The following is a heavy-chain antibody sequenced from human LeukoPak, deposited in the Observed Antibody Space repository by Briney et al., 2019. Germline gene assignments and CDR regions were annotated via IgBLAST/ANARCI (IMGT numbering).Heavy chain of an antibody. CDR1: GFTFRIYA. CDR2: IFIHGDET. V-gene: IGHV3-23*01. D-gene: IGHD6-13*01. CDR3: AKHTGGILRSLDY. J-gene: IGHJ4*02. Sequence: GGSLRLSCAASGFTFRIYAVSWVRQAPGEGLEWVSGIFIHGDETYHAESVKGRLPTSRDNSKSTLYLQMNRLRAGDTAVYYCAKHTGGILRSLDYWGQGTLVTVSS.